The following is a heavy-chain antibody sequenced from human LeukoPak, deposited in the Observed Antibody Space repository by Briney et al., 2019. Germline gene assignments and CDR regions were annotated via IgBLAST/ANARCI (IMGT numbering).Heavy chain of an antibody. CDR1: GGSISSYY. V-gene: IGHV4-59*08. CDR3: ARHNSVAGTLHY. J-gene: IGHJ4*02. CDR2: IYYSGST. Sequence: SETLSLTCTVSGGSISSYYWSWIRQPPGKGLEWIGYIYYSGSTNYNPSLRSRVTISVDTSKNQFSLKLSAVTAADTAVYYCARHNSVAGTLHYWGQGTLVPVSS. D-gene: IGHD6-19*01.